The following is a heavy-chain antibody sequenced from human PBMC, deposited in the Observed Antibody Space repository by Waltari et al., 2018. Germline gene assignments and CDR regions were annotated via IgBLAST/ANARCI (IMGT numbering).Heavy chain of an antibody. CDR1: GDSIGSGYYY. D-gene: IGHD6-13*01. V-gene: IGHV4-39*07. CDR3: AREVGGSSWSTTPRGDAFDI. J-gene: IGHJ3*02. Sequence: QLQLRESGPGLLKPSETLSLTCSVSGDSIGSGYYYWGWIRQAPGKGLEWIGSIYFAAGTSSDPSLKSRLNISVDTSKNHFSLRLSSVTAADTAVYYCAREVGGSSWSTTPRGDAFDIWGQGTMVTVSS. CDR2: IYFAAGT.